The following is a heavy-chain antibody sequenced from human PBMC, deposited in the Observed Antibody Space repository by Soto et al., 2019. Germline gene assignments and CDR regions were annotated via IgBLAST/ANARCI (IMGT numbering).Heavy chain of an antibody. CDR2: ISAQNGNT. Sequence: QVHLVQSGAEVKKPGASVKVSCKSSGYAFTTYVITWVRQAPGQGLEWMVWISAQNGNTNYAQRLQVRVTVNRDTATSTAYMEMRSLESDVSAVYYCARGRYGDYWGQGALVTVSS. CDR3: ARGRYGDY. V-gene: IGHV1-18*01. D-gene: IGHD1-1*01. J-gene: IGHJ4*02. CDR1: GYAFTTYV.